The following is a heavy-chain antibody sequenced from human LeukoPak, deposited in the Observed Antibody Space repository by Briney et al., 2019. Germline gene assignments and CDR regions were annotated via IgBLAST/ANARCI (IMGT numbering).Heavy chain of an antibody. CDR3: ARAGGTIFGVVITASDY. V-gene: IGHV1-2*02. CDR2: LNPNSGGT. Sequence: SVNVSCKASGYTFTGYYMHWVRQAPGQGLEWMGWLNPNSGGTNNAQKFKGRVTMTRDTSISTAYMELSRLRSDDTAVYYCARAGGTIFGVVITASDYWGQGTLVTVSS. CDR1: GYTFTGYY. J-gene: IGHJ4*02. D-gene: IGHD3-3*01.